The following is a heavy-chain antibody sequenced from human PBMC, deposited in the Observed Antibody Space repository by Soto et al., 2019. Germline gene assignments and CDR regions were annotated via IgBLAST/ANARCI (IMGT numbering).Heavy chain of an antibody. D-gene: IGHD6-19*01. CDR3: AGAEIAVAGPRAFDI. CDR1: GYTFTSYY. J-gene: IGHJ3*02. CDR2: INPSGGST. Sequence: RASVKVSCKASGYTFTSYYMHWVRQAPGQGLEWMGIINPSGGSTSYAHKFQGRVTMTRDTSTSTVYMELSSLRSEDTAVYYCAGAEIAVAGPRAFDICGQGTMVTVSS. V-gene: IGHV1-46*01.